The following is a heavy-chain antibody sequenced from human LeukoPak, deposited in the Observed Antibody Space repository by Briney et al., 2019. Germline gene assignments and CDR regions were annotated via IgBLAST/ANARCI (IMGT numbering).Heavy chain of an antibody. Sequence: GGSLRLSCIASGTTLDDYGMTWVRQAPEKGLEWVSGISWNGGSAGYAGSVKGRFTVSRDKAKNTLYLEMNSLRVEDTAVYFCARGSAAMINWGQGTPVTVSS. CDR2: ISWNGGSA. CDR3: ARGSAAMIN. V-gene: IGHV3-20*04. CDR1: GTTLDDYG. J-gene: IGHJ4*02. D-gene: IGHD3-16*01.